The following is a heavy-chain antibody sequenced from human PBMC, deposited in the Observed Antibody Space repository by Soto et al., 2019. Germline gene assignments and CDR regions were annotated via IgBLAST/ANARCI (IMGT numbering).Heavy chain of an antibody. CDR1: GDSVTNSYHY. D-gene: IGHD3-9*01. V-gene: IGHV4-61*01. Sequence: QVQLQESGPGLVKPSETLYLTCAVSGDSVTNSYHYWSWIRQSPAMGLEWIGAIYHTGRTNYSPSLKSRVTISLTTSNNQFSLRLTSVTPTDTAVYYCARDQTGSPVFDRAFDIWGQGTRVTVSS. CDR3: ARDQTGSPVFDRAFDI. CDR2: IYHTGRT. J-gene: IGHJ3*02.